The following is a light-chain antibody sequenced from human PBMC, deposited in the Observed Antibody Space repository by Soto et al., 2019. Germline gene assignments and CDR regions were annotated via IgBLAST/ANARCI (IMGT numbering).Light chain of an antibody. V-gene: IGLV1-40*01. CDR2: GNS. Sequence: QPVLTQPPSVSGAPGQRVTISCTGSSSNIGAGYDVHWYQQLPGTAPKLLIYGNSNRPSGVPDRFSGSKSGTSAFLAITGLQAEDEADYYCQSYDSSLSGSNVFGTGTKLTVL. CDR1: SSNIGAGYD. J-gene: IGLJ1*01. CDR3: QSYDSSLSGSNV.